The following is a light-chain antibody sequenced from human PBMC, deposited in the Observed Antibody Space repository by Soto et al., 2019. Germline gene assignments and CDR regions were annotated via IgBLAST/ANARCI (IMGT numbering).Light chain of an antibody. J-gene: IGKJ4*01. CDR1: LPISNY. V-gene: IGKV1-27*01. CDR2: AAS. CDR3: QKYNSAPLT. Sequence: IQMTQSPSSLHPYVRGRVTITCRPRLPISNYLAWYQQQPGKIPNLLIYAASHLHAGHPYRFSRSGSGTAFTLTISSLLPDDVAAYYCQKYNSAPLTFGGGTKVDIK.